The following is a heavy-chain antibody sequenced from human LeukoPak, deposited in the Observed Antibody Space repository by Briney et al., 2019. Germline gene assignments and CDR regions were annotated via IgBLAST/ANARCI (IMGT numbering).Heavy chain of an antibody. D-gene: IGHD1-26*01. Sequence: PGGSLRLSCAASGFTFDDYAMHWVRQAPGKGLEWVSGISWNSGSIGYADSVKGRFTISRDNAKNSLYLQMNSLRAEDMALYYCAKVPGAKWELPPDYWGQGTLVTVSS. J-gene: IGHJ4*02. V-gene: IGHV3-9*03. CDR1: GFTFDDYA. CDR2: ISWNSGSI. CDR3: AKVPGAKWELPPDY.